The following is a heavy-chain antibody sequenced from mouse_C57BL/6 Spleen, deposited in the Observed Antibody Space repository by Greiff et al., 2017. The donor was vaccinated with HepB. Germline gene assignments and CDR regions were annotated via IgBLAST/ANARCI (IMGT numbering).Heavy chain of an antibody. CDR1: GYSFTDYN. D-gene: IGHD2-5*01. J-gene: IGHJ4*01. CDR2: INPNYGTT. V-gene: IGHV1-39*01. CDR3: ARSDYSNHYYAMDY. Sequence: LKESGPELVKPGASVKISCKASGYSFTDYNMNWVKQSNGKSLEWIGVINPNYGTTSYNQKFKGKATLTVDQSSSTAYMQLNSLTSEDSAVYYGARSDYSNHYYAMDYWGQGTSVTVSS.